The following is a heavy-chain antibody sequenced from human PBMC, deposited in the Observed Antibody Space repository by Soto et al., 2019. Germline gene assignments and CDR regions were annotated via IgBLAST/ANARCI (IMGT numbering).Heavy chain of an antibody. CDR3: AREVDSGYDPEKYYFDY. V-gene: IGHV3-21*01. Sequence: XGSLRLSCAASGFTFSSYSMNWVRQAPGKGLEWVSSISSSSSYIYYADSVKGRFTISRDNAKNSLYLQMNSLRAEDTAVYYCAREVDSGYDPEKYYFDYWGQGTLVTVSS. CDR2: ISSSSSYI. J-gene: IGHJ4*02. CDR1: GFTFSSYS. D-gene: IGHD5-12*01.